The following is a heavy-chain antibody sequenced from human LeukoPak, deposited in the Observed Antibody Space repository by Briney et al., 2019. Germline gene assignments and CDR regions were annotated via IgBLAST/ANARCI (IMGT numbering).Heavy chain of an antibody. CDR1: GYTFTNFG. J-gene: IGHJ4*02. Sequence: ASVKVSCKASGYTFTNFGISWVRQAPGQGLEWMGIINPSGGSTSYAQKFQGRVTMTRDTSTSTVYMEMSSLRSEDTAVYYCARGYSSSSLDFDYWGQGTLVTVSS. CDR3: ARGYSSSSLDFDY. CDR2: INPSGGST. D-gene: IGHD6-6*01. V-gene: IGHV1-46*01.